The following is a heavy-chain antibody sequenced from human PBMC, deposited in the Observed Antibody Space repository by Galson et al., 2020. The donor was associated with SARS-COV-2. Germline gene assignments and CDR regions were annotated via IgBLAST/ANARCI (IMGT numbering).Heavy chain of an antibody. V-gene: IGHV3-9*01. CDR1: GFTFDDYA. D-gene: IGHD3-16*02. CDR3: ATGRLEPYVWGSYRDY. CDR2: ISWNSGSI. Sequence: TGGSLRLSCAASGFTFDDYAMHWVRQAPGKGLEWVSGISWNSGSIGYADSVKGRFTISRDNAKNSLYLQMNSLRAEDTALYYCATGRLEPYVWGSYRDYWGQGTLVTVSS. J-gene: IGHJ4*02.